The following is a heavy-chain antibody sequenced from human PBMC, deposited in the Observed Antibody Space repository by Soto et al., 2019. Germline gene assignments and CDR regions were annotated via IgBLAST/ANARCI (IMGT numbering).Heavy chain of an antibody. V-gene: IGHV4-30-4*01. CDR1: GGSISSGDYY. D-gene: IGHD3-3*01. J-gene: IGHJ6*02. CDR2: IYYSGST. Sequence: SETLSLTCPVSGGSISSGDYYWSWIRQPPGKGLEWIGYIYYSGSTYYNPSLKSRVTISVDTSKNQFSLKLSSVTAADTAVYYCARGFRVVRAYYYYYYGMDVWGQGTTVTVSS. CDR3: ARGFRVVRAYYYYYYGMDV.